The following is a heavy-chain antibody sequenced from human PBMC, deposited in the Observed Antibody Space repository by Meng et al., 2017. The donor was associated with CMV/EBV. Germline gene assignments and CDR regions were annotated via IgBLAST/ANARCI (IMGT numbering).Heavy chain of an antibody. V-gene: IGHV4-61*01. Sequence: SETLSLTCTVSGGSVSSGSYYWSWIRQPPGKGLEWIGYIYFSGSTNYNPSLKSRVTISVDTSKNQFSLKLSSVTAADTAVYYCARGYYSNFVSYYYYYGMDVWGQGTTVTVSS. J-gene: IGHJ6*02. CDR2: IYFSGST. CDR3: ARGYYSNFVSYYYYYGMDV. D-gene: IGHD4-11*01. CDR1: GGSVSSGSYY.